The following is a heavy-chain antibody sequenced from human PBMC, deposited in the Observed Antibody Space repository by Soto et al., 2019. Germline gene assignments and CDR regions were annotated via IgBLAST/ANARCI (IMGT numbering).Heavy chain of an antibody. J-gene: IGHJ6*02. CDR1: GYTTTSYF. V-gene: IGHV1-46*01. CDR3: ARDRPDYGGNSFYYYYGMDV. Sequence: ASVKVSSNAPGYTTTSYFMHWLRQAPGQRPERMGIINPSGGGTTYPQKFQGRVTITRDTSASTAYMELSSLRSEDTAVYYCARDRPDYGGNSFYYYYGMDVWGQGSTVTVSS. CDR2: INPSGGGT. D-gene: IGHD4-17*01.